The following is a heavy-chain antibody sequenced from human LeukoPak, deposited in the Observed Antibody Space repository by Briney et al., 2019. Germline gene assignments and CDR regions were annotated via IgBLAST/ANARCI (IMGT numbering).Heavy chain of an antibody. CDR3: AREWSSRPYGMDV. V-gene: IGHV1-2*06. Sequence: ASVKVSCKASGGTFSSYAISWVRQAPGQGLEWMGRIIPNSGGTNSAQKFQGRVTMTTDTSITTAYMELSRLRSDDTAIYYCAREWSSRPYGMDVWGQGTTVTVSS. CDR2: IIPNSGGT. J-gene: IGHJ6*02. CDR1: GGTFSSYA. D-gene: IGHD6-19*01.